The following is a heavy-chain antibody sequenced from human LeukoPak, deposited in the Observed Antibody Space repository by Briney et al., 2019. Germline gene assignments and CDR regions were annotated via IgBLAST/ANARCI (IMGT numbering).Heavy chain of an antibody. Sequence: KPSETLSLTCTVSGYSISSGYYWGWIRQPPGKGLEWIGSIYHSGSTYYNPSLKSRVTISVDTSKNQFSLKLSSVTAADTAVYYCARAIYAYDSSGYCYVTVYYYYMDVWGKGTTVTVSS. CDR1: GYSISSGYY. V-gene: IGHV4-38-2*02. CDR3: ARAIYAYDSSGYCYVTVYYYYMDV. D-gene: IGHD3-22*01. J-gene: IGHJ6*03. CDR2: IYHSGST.